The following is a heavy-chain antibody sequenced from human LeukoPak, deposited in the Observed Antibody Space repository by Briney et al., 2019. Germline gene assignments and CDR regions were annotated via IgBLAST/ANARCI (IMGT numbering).Heavy chain of an antibody. V-gene: IGHV4-4*02. CDR1: GDSINSLDL. J-gene: IGHJ4*02. CDR3: AGLVGRYSSGLYYYYFDY. CDR2: MYLSGTT. D-gene: IGHD3-22*01. Sequence: SETLSLTCTVSGDSINSLDLWSWVRQPPGKGLEWIGEMYLSGTTHSNPSVKSRVTISIDRSKNQFFLNLSSVTAADTAVYYCAGLVGRYSSGLYYYYFDYWGQGTLVTVSS.